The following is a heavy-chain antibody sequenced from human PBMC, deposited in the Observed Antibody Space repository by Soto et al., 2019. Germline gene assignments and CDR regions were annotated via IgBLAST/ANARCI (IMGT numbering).Heavy chain of an antibody. D-gene: IGHD3-22*01. J-gene: IGHJ6*02. CDR3: AKVVSVVVICHATYYDGIAV. V-gene: IGHV3-23*01. Sequence: GGSLRLSCAASGFTLRSYAMSWVRQAPGKGLEWVSAISGSGGSTYYADSVKGRFTISRDNPKNTLYLQMNSLRAEDTAVYYCAKVVSVVVICHATYYDGIAVWSQGTTVTVSS. CDR1: GFTLRSYA. CDR2: ISGSGGST.